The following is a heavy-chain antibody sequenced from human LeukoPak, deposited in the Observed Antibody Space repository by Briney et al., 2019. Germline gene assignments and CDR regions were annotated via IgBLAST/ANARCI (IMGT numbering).Heavy chain of an antibody. Sequence: GGSLRLSCAASGFIFSDYGMHWVRQAPGKGLEWVAFIPFDGSNKYYTDSVKGRFTISRDNSKNTLYLQMNSLRAEDTAVYYCARGDYYGSGSNDAFDIWGQGTMVTVSS. CDR1: GFIFSDYG. D-gene: IGHD3-10*01. CDR3: ARGDYYGSGSNDAFDI. CDR2: IPFDGSNK. V-gene: IGHV3-30*03. J-gene: IGHJ3*02.